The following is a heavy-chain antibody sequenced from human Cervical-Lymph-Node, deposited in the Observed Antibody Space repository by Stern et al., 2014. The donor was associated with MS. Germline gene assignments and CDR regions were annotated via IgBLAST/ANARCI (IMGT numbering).Heavy chain of an antibody. CDR1: GFTFSDHY. CDR3: SREPRLTDY. Sequence: VPLVESGGALVTPGGSLRLSCVASGFTFSDHYMSWIRQAPGTGLEWVSYISGCGSAVNYADSVKGRFTISRDNAKDSLYRQMNSLRAEDTAVYYCSREPRLTDYWGQGPLVSVSS. CDR2: ISGCGSAV. D-gene: IGHD2-21*01. V-gene: IGHV3-11*01. J-gene: IGHJ4*02.